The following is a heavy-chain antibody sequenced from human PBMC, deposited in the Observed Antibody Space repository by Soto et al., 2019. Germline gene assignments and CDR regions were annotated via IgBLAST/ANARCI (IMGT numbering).Heavy chain of an antibody. J-gene: IGHJ5*02. CDR1: GGTFSSYT. V-gene: IGHV1-69*02. Sequence: QVQLVQSGAEVKKPGSSVKVSCKASGGTFSSYTISWVRQAPGQGLEWMGRIIPILGIANYAQKFQGRVTIPADKSTSTAYMELSSLRSEDTAVYYCARVWSLTYYYGSGSFDPWGQGTLVTVSS. CDR3: ARVWSLTYYYGSGSFDP. D-gene: IGHD3-10*01. CDR2: IIPILGIA.